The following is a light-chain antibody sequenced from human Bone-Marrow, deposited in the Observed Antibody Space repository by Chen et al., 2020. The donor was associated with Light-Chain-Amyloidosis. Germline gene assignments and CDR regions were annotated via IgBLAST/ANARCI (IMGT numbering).Light chain of an antibody. V-gene: IGLV3-25*03. Sequence: SYELTQPPSVSVSPGQTARITCSGDDLPTKYAYWYQQKTGQAPVLVIHRDTERPSGISERFSGSSSGTPATLTISGVQAEDAADYHCQSADSSGTYEVIFGGGTKLTVL. CDR1: DLPTKY. J-gene: IGLJ2*01. CDR3: QSADSSGTYEVI. CDR2: RDT.